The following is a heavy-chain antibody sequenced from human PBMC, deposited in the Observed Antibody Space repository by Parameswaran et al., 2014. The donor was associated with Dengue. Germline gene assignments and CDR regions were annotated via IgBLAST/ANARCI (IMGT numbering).Heavy chain of an antibody. CDR1: GGSISSYY. J-gene: IGHJ4*02. V-gene: IGHV4-4*07. Sequence: SETLSLTCTVSGGSISSYYWSWIRQPAGKGLEWIGRISTTGSTDYNPSLKSRVAMSVDTSKNQFSLKLSSVTAADTAVYFCARDCSRRDGYKGLDYWGQGTLVTVSS. D-gene: IGHD5-24*01. CDR2: ISTTGST. CDR3: ARDCSRRDGYKGLDY.